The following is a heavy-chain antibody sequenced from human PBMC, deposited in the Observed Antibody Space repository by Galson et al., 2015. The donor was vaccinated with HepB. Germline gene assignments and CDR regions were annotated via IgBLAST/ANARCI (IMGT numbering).Heavy chain of an antibody. J-gene: IGHJ4*02. CDR3: ARDPYYYDSSGYQSYTYYFDY. D-gene: IGHD3-22*01. V-gene: IGHV3-33*01. CDR1: GFTFSSYG. Sequence: SLRLSCAASGFTFSSYGMHWVRQAPGKGLEWVAVIWYDGSNKYYADSVKGRFTISRDNSKNTLYLQMNSLRAEDTAVYYCARDPYYYDSSGYQSYTYYFDYWGQGTLVTVSS. CDR2: IWYDGSNK.